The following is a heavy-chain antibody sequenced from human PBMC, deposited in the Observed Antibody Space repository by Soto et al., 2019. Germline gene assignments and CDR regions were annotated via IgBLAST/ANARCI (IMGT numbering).Heavy chain of an antibody. Sequence: QIQLVQSGTEVREPGASVKVSCQASGYTFTSYGIIWVRQAPGQGRELMGWISGYNNNNNYAQKYQARVTMTTDTSTRTAYMELRSLRSDDTAVYYCARVGAIAPAEGDYWGQGTVVTVSS. D-gene: IGHD6-13*01. CDR1: GYTFTSYG. J-gene: IGHJ4*02. CDR3: ARVGAIAPAEGDY. CDR2: ISGYNNNN. V-gene: IGHV1-18*01.